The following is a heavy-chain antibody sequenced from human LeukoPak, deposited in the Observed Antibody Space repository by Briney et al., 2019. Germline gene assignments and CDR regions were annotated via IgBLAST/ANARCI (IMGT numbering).Heavy chain of an antibody. CDR3: AREGQQLVRSTSPFDY. D-gene: IGHD6-13*01. J-gene: IGHJ4*02. CDR1: GFTFSSYG. V-gene: IGHV3-33*01. Sequence: GRSLRLSCAASGFTFSSYGMHWVRQAPGKGLEWVAVIWYDGSNKYYADSVKGRFTISRDNSKNTLYLQMNSLRAEDTAVYYCAREGQQLVRSTSPFDYWGQGTLVTVSS. CDR2: IWYDGSNK.